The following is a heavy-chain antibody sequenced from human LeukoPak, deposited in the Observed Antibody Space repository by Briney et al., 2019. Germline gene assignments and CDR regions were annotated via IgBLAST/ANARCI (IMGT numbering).Heavy chain of an antibody. D-gene: IGHD1-26*01. V-gene: IGHV3-23*01. CDR1: GFTFSSYS. CDR3: AKLGTTNPLYFFDY. J-gene: IGHJ4*02. Sequence: SGGSLRLYCAASGFTFSSYSMSWVRQAPGKGLERVSAISTGGTSTYYADSVKGRFTISRDNSKNTLSLQMNNPRAEDTAVYYCAKLGTTNPLYFFDYWGQGTLVTVSS. CDR2: ISTGGTST.